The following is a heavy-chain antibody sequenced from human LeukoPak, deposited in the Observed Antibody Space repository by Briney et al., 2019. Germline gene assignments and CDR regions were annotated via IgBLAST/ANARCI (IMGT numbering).Heavy chain of an antibody. Sequence: ASVKVSCKASGHTFTTYYVHLVRQAPGQGLEWMGVINPSGDGTNYPQRFQGRVTLTRDTSTSTVYMELSSPRSEDTAVYYCARDDGNYPFDYWGQGTLVTVSS. D-gene: IGHD1-7*01. V-gene: IGHV1-46*01. CDR3: ARDDGNYPFDY. CDR1: GHTFTTYY. CDR2: INPSGDGT. J-gene: IGHJ4*02.